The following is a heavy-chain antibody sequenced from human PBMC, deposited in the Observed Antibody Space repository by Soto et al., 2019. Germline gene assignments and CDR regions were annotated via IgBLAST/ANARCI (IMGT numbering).Heavy chain of an antibody. J-gene: IGHJ4*02. CDR1: GGSFSGYY. Sequence: SETLSLTCAVYGGSFSGYYWSWIRQPPGKGLEWIGEINHSGSTNYNPSLKSRVTISVDTSKKQFSLNLRSVTAADTAIYYCARMNRGAFDYWGQGTLVTVSS. CDR3: ARMNRGAFDY. V-gene: IGHV4-34*01. CDR2: INHSGST.